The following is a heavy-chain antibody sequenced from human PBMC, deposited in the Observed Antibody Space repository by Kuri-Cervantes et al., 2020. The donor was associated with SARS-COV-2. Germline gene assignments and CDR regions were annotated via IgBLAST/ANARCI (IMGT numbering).Heavy chain of an antibody. CDR1: GFTFSDHY. CDR3: ARGNYYDSSGYFYYYGTDV. J-gene: IGHJ6*02. V-gene: IGHV3-72*01. D-gene: IGHD3-22*01. CDR2: TRNKANSYTT. Sequence: GESLKISCAASGFTFSDHYMDWVRQAPGKGLEWVGRTRNKANSYTTEYAASVKGRFTISRDDSKNSLYLQMNSLKTEDTAVYYCARGNYYDSSGYFYYYGTDVWGQGTTVTVSS.